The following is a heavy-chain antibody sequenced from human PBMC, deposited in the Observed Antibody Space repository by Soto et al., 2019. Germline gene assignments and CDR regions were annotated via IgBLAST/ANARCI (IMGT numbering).Heavy chain of an antibody. D-gene: IGHD3-22*01. J-gene: IGHJ4*02. Sequence: PVQPLDSPSVTISGSGGSTYYADSVKGRFTISRDNSKNTLYLQMNSLRAEDTAVYYCAKTPHPGLYSSGYRYFDYRGQGTLVTVSS. CDR2: ISGSGGST. CDR3: AKTPHPGLYSSGYRYFDY. V-gene: IGHV3-23*01.